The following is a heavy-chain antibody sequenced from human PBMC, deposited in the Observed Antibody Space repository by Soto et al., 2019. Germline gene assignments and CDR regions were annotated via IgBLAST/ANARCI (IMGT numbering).Heavy chain of an antibody. CDR1: GFTFSSYG. CDR2: IWYDGSNK. Sequence: PGGSLRLSCAASGFTFSSYGMHWVRQAPGKGLEWVAVIWYDGSNKYYAESVKGRFTISRDNSKNTLYLQMNSLRAEDTAVYYSASDSHVGSGWQLTADYWGQGTQVTVSS. D-gene: IGHD6-19*01. CDR3: ASDSHVGSGWQLTADY. V-gene: IGHV3-33*01. J-gene: IGHJ4*02.